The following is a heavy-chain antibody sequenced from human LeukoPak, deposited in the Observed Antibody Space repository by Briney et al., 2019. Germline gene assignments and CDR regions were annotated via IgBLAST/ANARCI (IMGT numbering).Heavy chain of an antibody. CDR3: ARGRPTGLRLDFDY. Sequence: SETLSLTCAVSGGSISSGDYPWSWIRQPPGKGLEWIGYIFHTGHTSYNPSLKSRVTISVDMSKNQFSLKLSSVTAADTAVYYCARGRPTGLRLDFDYWGQGTLVTVSS. CDR1: GGSISSGDYP. CDR2: IFHTGHT. J-gene: IGHJ4*02. D-gene: IGHD6-25*01. V-gene: IGHV4-30-2*01.